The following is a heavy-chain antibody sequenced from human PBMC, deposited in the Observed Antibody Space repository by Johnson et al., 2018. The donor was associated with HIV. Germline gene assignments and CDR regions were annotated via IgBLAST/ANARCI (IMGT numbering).Heavy chain of an antibody. CDR1: GFSFRKYG. CDR2: ISYDGSNT. Sequence: QVQLVESGGGVVQPGRSLRLSCAASGFSFRKYGIHWVRQAPGKGLEWVAVISYDGSNTYYADSVKGRFTISRDNSKNTLYLQMNSLRAEDTAVYYCAKGWGRGTFSTDDSFDIWGQGTMVTVSS. V-gene: IGHV3-30*19. D-gene: IGHD1-26*01. J-gene: IGHJ3*02. CDR3: AKGWGRGTFSTDDSFDI.